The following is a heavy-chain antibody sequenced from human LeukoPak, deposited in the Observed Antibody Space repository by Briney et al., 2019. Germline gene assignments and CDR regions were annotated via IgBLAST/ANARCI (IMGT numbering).Heavy chain of an antibody. CDR3: AKDNSYGYDY. V-gene: IGHV3-33*06. CDR1: GFTFSSYG. D-gene: IGHD5-18*01. Sequence: PGRSLRLSCAASGFTFSSYGMHWVRQAPGKGLEWVAVIWYDGSNKYYADSAKGRFTISRDNSKNTLYMQMNSLRAEDTAVYYCAKDNSYGYDYWGQGTLVTVSS. J-gene: IGHJ4*02. CDR2: IWYDGSNK.